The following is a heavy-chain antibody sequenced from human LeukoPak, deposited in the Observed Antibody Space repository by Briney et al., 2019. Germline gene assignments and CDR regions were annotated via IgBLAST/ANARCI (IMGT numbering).Heavy chain of an antibody. CDR1: GFTFSIYW. D-gene: IGHD5-24*01. CDR3: ASLSRGWLHFPFDY. CDR2: INSDGSST. J-gene: IGHJ4*02. V-gene: IGHV3-74*01. Sequence: GGSLRLSCAASGFTFSIYWMHWVRQAPGKGLVWVSRINSDGSSTSYADSVKGRFTISRDNAKNTLYLQMNSLRAEDTAVYYCASLSRGWLHFPFDYWGQGTLVTVSS.